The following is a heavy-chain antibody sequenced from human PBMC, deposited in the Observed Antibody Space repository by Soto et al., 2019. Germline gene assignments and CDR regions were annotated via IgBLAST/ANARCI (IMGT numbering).Heavy chain of an antibody. J-gene: IGHJ2*01. Sequence: QVQLQESGPGLVKPSETLSLTCTVSGGSISSYYWSWIRQPPGKGLEWIGYIYYSGSTNYNPSLKSRVTISVDTSKNQFSLKLSSVTAADTAVYYCARLNWADWYFDLWGRGTLVTVSS. CDR2: IYYSGST. D-gene: IGHD1-1*01. CDR1: GGSISSYY. CDR3: ARLNWADWYFDL. V-gene: IGHV4-59*08.